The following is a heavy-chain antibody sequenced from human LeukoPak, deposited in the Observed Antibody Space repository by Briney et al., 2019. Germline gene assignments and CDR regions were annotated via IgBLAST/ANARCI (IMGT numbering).Heavy chain of an antibody. Sequence: GESLKISCKASGFTFTYSWIAWVRQMPGKGLEWMGIIYPGDSDTRYSPSFQGQVSISADTSISTAYLQWSSLKASDTAIHYCAKRDYGGNSGGIDSWGQGTLVTVSP. J-gene: IGHJ4*02. CDR3: AKRDYGGNSGGIDS. V-gene: IGHV5-51*01. CDR2: IYPGDSDT. D-gene: IGHD4-23*01. CDR1: GFTFTYSW.